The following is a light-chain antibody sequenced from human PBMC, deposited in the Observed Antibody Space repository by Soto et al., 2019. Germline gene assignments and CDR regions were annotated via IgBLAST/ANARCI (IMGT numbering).Light chain of an antibody. V-gene: IGKV3-15*01. Sequence: EIVLTQSPVTLSVSPGDGASLSCRASQTVGSNLAWYQQKPGQAPRLLIYGASPRATGVPVRFSGSGSGTEFTITIDNLQSDDVAVYYCQQHLDWTVSFGQGT. CDR1: QTVGSN. CDR3: QQHLDWTVS. J-gene: IGKJ2*01. CDR2: GAS.